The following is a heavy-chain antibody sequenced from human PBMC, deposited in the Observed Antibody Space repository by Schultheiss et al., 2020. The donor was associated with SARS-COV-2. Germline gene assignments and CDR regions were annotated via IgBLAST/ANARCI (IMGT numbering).Heavy chain of an antibody. D-gene: IGHD6-19*01. CDR2: IWYDGSNK. V-gene: IGHV3-33*01. J-gene: IGHJ4*02. Sequence: GSLRLSCAASGFTFSSYGMHWVRQAPGKGLEWVAVIWYDGSNKYYADSVKGRFTISRDNSKNTLYLQMNSLRAEDTAVYYCASPSSGSPWWYFDYWGQGTLVTVSS. CDR1: GFTFSSYG. CDR3: ASPSSGSPWWYFDY.